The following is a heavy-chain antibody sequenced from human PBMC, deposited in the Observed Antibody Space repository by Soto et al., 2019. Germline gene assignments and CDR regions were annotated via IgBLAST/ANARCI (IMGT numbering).Heavy chain of an antibody. CDR1: GYTLTELS. Sequence: GASVKVSCKVSGYTLTELSMHWVRQAPGKGLEWMGGFDPEDGETIYAQKFQGRVTMTEDTSTDTAYMELSSLRSEDTAVYYCATDRRYYDSSGYWRYYFDYWGQGTLVTVSS. D-gene: IGHD3-22*01. V-gene: IGHV1-24*01. CDR3: ATDRRYYDSSGYWRYYFDY. CDR2: FDPEDGET. J-gene: IGHJ4*02.